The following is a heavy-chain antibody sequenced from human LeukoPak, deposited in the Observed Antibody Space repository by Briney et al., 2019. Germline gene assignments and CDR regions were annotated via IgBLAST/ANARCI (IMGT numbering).Heavy chain of an antibody. CDR2: INPNSGGT. J-gene: IGHJ5*02. V-gene: IGHV1-2*02. CDR1: GYTFTGYY. CDR3: ARGKAYCSSTSCRRSYNWFDP. Sequence: ASVKVSCKASGYTFTGYYMHWVRQAPGQGLEWIGWINPNSGGTNYAQKFQGRVTMTRDTSISTAYMELSRLRSDDTAVYYCARGKAYCSSTSCRRSYNWFDPWGQGTLVTVSS. D-gene: IGHD2-2*01.